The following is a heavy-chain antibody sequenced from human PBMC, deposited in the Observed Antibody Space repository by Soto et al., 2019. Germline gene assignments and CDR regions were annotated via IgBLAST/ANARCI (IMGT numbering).Heavy chain of an antibody. D-gene: IGHD3-22*01. CDR1: GGSISSSGYY. CDR2: IFYSGTT. Sequence: SETLSLTCTVSGGSISSSGYYWCWIRQSPGKGLEWIGTIFYSGTTYYNPSLESRITISQDTSNNQFSLKLTSVTAAGTAVYYCARHYYDSSGYPAPYYHGMDVWGQGTRVTVSS. CDR3: ARHYYDSSGYPAPYYHGMDV. J-gene: IGHJ6*02. V-gene: IGHV4-39*01.